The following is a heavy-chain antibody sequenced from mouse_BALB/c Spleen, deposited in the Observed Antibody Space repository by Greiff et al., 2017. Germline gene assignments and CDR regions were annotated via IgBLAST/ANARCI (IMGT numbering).Heavy chain of an antibody. CDR1: GYTFTSYW. D-gene: IGHD2-1*01. CDR2: IYPGDGDT. J-gene: IGHJ4*01. CDR3: ARRGGNYDYAMDY. V-gene: IGHV1-87*01. Sequence: VQLQQSGAELARPGASVKLSCKASGYTFTSYWMQWVKQRPGQGLEWIGAIYPGDGDTRYTQKFKGKATLTADKSSSTAYMQLSSLASEDSAVYYCARRGGNYDYAMDYWGQGTSVTVSS.